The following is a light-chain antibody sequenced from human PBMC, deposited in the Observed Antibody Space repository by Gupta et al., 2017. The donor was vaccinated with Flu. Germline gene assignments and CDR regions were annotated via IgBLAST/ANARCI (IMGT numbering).Light chain of an antibody. CDR2: DAS. V-gene: IGKV3-11*01. CDR1: QSVRHY. Sequence: ATLSLSPGERATLSCRASQSVRHYLAWYQQKPGQAPRLLIYDASTRDTGIPVRFSGSGSGTDLTLTISSRESEDFAVYYCQERSNSPPYTFGQGTKLQIK. CDR3: QERSNSPPYT. J-gene: IGKJ2*01.